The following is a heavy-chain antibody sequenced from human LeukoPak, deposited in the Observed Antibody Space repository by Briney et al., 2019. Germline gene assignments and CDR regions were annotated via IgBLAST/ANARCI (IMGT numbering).Heavy chain of an antibody. V-gene: IGHV4-59*08. CDR3: ARHGHYYDTSGYYSIPDF. D-gene: IGHD3-22*01. J-gene: IGHJ4*02. CDR1: GGSISSYY. Sequence: KASETLSLTCTVSGGSISSYYWSWIRQPPGKGLEWIGYIYYSGSTNYNPSLKGRVTISVDTSKNQISLKLSSVTAADTAVYYCARHGHYYDTSGYYSIPDFWGQGTLVTVSS. CDR2: IYYSGST.